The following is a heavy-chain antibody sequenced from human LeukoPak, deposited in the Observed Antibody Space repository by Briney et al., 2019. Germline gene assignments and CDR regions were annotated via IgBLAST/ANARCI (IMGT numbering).Heavy chain of an antibody. J-gene: IGHJ5*02. V-gene: IGHV4-4*02. Sequence: SETLSLTCAVSGGSISSSNWWSWVRQPPGKGREWIGEIYHSGSTNYNPSLKSRVTISVDKSKNQFSLKLSSVTAADTAVYYCARGWFGDQTTATNWFDPWGQGTLVTVSS. CDR2: IYHSGST. CDR1: GGSISSSNW. CDR3: ARGWFGDQTTATNWFDP. D-gene: IGHD3-10*01.